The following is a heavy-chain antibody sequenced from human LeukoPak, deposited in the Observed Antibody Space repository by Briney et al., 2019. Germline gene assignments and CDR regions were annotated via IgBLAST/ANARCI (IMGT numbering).Heavy chain of an antibody. CDR2: ISSSGSSM. D-gene: IGHD3-22*01. V-gene: IGHV3-48*03. CDR3: ARNHYDTSGYYHSFDY. Sequence: GGSLRLSCAASGFTFSRYAMSWVRQAPGKGLEWVSFISSSGSSMSYADSVKGRFTVSRDNAKNSFYLQMNSLRAEDTALYYCARNHYDTSGYYHSFDYWGQGTLVTVSS. CDR1: GFTFSRYA. J-gene: IGHJ4*02.